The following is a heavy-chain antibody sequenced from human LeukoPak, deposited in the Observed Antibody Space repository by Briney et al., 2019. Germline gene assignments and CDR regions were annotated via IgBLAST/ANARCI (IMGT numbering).Heavy chain of an antibody. V-gene: IGHV5-51*01. CDR1: GFDFTNYW. D-gene: IGHD4-11*01. CDR3: ARLESAVTGSLFDY. J-gene: IGHJ4*02. Sequence: PGESLKISCKGSGFDFTNYWIGWVRQMPGKGLEWMGIIYPRDSDTRYRPSFQGQVTISADKSLSTAYLHWSSLKASDTAMYYCARLESAVTGSLFDYWGQGTLITVSS. CDR2: IYPRDSDT.